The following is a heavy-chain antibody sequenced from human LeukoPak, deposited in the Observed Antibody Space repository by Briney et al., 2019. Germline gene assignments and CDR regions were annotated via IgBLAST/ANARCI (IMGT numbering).Heavy chain of an antibody. D-gene: IGHD2-2*01. Sequence: SVKVSCKTSGGTFRSYGLNWVRQAPGRGLEWMGGFIPILGIPKYAQNLQGRVTITADESTSTGYMELSSLRYEDTAVYYCARGLYCSSSTSCYDYGMDVWGQGTTVTVSS. CDR3: ARGLYCSSSTSCYDYGMDV. J-gene: IGHJ6*02. CDR2: FIPILGIP. CDR1: GGTFRSYG. V-gene: IGHV1-69*10.